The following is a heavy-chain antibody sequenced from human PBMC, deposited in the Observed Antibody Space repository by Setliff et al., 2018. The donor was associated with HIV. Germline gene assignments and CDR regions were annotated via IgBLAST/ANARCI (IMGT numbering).Heavy chain of an antibody. CDR1: GSTFANYW. Sequence: GESLKISCKGSGSTFANYWIGWVRQMPGKGLEWMGIIYLGDSDTRYSPSFQGQVTISADTSISTTYLQWSSLKASDTAMYYCARHGYCSGTSCSEYYYYYGMDVWGQGTTVTVSS. CDR2: IYLGDSDT. D-gene: IGHD2-2*03. CDR3: ARHGYCSGTSCSEYYYYYGMDV. J-gene: IGHJ6*02. V-gene: IGHV5-51*01.